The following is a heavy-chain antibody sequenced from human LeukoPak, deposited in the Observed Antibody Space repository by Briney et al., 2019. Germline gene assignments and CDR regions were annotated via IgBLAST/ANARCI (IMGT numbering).Heavy chain of an antibody. Sequence: ASVKVSCKASGYTFTSYDINWVRQATGQGLEWMGWMNPNSGNTGYAQKFQGRVTMTRNTSISTAYMGLSSLRSEDTAVYYCARTTIFSYYDFWSGYYPYYYYYYMDVWGKGTTVTVSS. J-gene: IGHJ6*03. V-gene: IGHV1-8*01. D-gene: IGHD3-3*01. CDR2: MNPNSGNT. CDR3: ARTTIFSYYDFWSGYYPYYYYYYMDV. CDR1: GYTFTSYD.